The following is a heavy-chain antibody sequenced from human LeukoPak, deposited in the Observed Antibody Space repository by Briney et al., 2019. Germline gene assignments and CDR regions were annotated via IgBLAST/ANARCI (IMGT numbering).Heavy chain of an antibody. Sequence: SETLSLTCAVSGHSISSDYYWGWLRQPPGKGLEWIGSIYHSGSTYYNPSLKSRVTILVDTSKNQFSLKLSSVTAADTAVYYCARAYRTIDYWGQGTLVTVSS. J-gene: IGHJ4*02. CDR3: ARAYRTIDY. V-gene: IGHV4-38-2*01. CDR2: IYHSGST. CDR1: GHSISSDYY. D-gene: IGHD1/OR15-1a*01.